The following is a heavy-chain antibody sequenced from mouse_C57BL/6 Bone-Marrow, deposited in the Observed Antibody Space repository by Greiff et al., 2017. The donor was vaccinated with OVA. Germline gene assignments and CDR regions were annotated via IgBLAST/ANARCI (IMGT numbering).Heavy chain of an antibody. Sequence: QVQLQQSGAELARPGASVKMSCTASGYTFTSYTMHWVKQRPGQGLEWIGYINPSSGYTKYNQKFKDKATLTADKSSSTAYMQLSSLTSEDSAVYYCARMAYDYGFAYWGQGTLVTVSA. J-gene: IGHJ3*01. D-gene: IGHD2-4*01. CDR2: INPSSGYT. CDR1: GYTFTSYT. CDR3: ARMAYDYGFAY. V-gene: IGHV1-4*01.